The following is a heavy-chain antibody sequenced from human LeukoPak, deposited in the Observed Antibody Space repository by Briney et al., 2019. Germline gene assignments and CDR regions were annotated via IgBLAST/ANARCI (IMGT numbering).Heavy chain of an antibody. V-gene: IGHV3-23*01. J-gene: IGHJ4*02. CDR3: ATYRQIQVPFEF. CDR2: IFPSSVEI. CDR1: GFTFSDFP. Sequence: GGSLRLSCAASGFTFSDFPMIWVRQAPGKGLEWVSTIFPSSVEIHYADSVKGRFTISRDNSRSTLSLQMDSLRAEDTATYYCATYRQIQVPFEFWGQGTLVTVSS. D-gene: IGHD5-18*01.